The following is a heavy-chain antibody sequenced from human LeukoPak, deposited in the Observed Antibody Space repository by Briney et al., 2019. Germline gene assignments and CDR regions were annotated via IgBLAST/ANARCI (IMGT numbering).Heavy chain of an antibody. CDR3: ARGTPAAAGIGGLDY. CDR2: INHSGST. D-gene: IGHD6-13*01. Sequence: SETLSLTCTVSGGSVRSTSYYWSWIRQPPGKGLEWIGEINHSGSTNYNPSLKSRVTISVDTSKNQFSLKLSSVTAADTAVYYCARGTPAAAGIGGLDYWGQGTLVTVSS. CDR1: GGSVRSTSYY. V-gene: IGHV4-39*07. J-gene: IGHJ4*02.